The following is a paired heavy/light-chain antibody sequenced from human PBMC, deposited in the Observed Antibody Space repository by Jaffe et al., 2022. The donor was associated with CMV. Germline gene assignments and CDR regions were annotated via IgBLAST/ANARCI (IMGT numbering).Light chain of an antibody. J-gene: IGKJ1*01. CDR3: TQTTQFPWT. CDR2: KTS. CDR1: QSLVHSDGNTY. Sequence: DIVMTQTPLSSPVTLGQPASISCRSSQSLVHSDGNTYLSWLQQRPGQPPRLLIYKTSNRFSGVPDRFSGSGAGTDFTLEISRVEAEDVGIYYCTQTTQFPWTFGQGTKVEIK. V-gene: IGKV2-24*01.
Heavy chain of an antibody. CDR2: IKQDGSER. J-gene: IGHJ4*02. CDR3: VRAGWLRSFDS. Sequence: EVQLVESGGGLVQPGGSLRLSCAASGFTFSTFWMNWVRQAPGKGLEWVANIKQDGSERDYVDSVRGRFTVSRDNAKNSLYLQMNSLRVEDTAVYFCVRAGWLRSFDSWGQGTLVTVSS. V-gene: IGHV3-7*03. CDR1: GFTFSTFW. D-gene: IGHD6-19*01.